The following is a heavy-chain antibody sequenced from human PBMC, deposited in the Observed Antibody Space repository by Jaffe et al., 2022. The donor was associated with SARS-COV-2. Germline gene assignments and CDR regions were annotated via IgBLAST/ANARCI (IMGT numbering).Heavy chain of an antibody. CDR3: AKSNYDSSFYYYGMDV. CDR2: ISGSGGST. CDR1: GFTFSSYA. V-gene: IGHV3-23*01. J-gene: IGHJ6*02. Sequence: EVQLLESGGGLVQPGGSLRLSCAASGFTFSSYAMSWVRQAPGKGLEWVSAISGSGGSTYYADSVKGRFTISRDNSKNTLYLQMNSLRAEDTAVYYCAKSNYDSSFYYYGMDVWGQGTTVTVSS. D-gene: IGHD4-4*01.